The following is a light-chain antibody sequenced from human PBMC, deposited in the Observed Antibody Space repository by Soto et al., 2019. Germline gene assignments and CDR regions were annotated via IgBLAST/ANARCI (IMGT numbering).Light chain of an antibody. J-gene: IGLJ1*01. V-gene: IGLV1-44*01. CDR3: AVWDDSLNGHV. CDR2: TND. Sequence: QSVLTQPPSASGTPGQTVTISCSGSSYNIGTSSVHWYRHLPGTAPKPLIYTNDQRPSGVPDRFSGSKSGTSASLAISGLQSEDEADYYCAVWDDSLNGHVFGAGTKVTVL. CDR1: SYNIGTSS.